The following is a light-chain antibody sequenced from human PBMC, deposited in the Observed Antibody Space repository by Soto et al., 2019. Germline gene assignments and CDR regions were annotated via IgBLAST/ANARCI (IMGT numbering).Light chain of an antibody. J-gene: IGKJ5*01. V-gene: IGKV3-11*01. CDR2: DAA. CDR3: QQRSNWPLIT. CDR1: QSVSSN. Sequence: ERGMTQSPATLSVPPGERATLSCRSSQSVSSNLAWYQQKPGQAPRLLISDAASRATGIPARFSGSGSGTDFTLTISSLEPEDFAVYYCQQRSNWPLITFGQGTRLEIK.